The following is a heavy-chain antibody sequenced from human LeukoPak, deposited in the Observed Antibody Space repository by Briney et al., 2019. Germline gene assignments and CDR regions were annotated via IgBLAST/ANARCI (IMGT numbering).Heavy chain of an antibody. CDR1: GFYFSSYA. Sequence: GRSLRLSCAASGFYFSSYAMSWVRQAPGKGPEWVSTISIDGGRTYYADSVKGRFTVSRDTSKNTLYLQMNSLRAEDTAVYYCARKGIGSSRYQNMDVWGKGTTVTVSS. D-gene: IGHD6-25*01. J-gene: IGHJ6*03. CDR3: ARKGIGSSRYQNMDV. CDR2: ISIDGGRT. V-gene: IGHV3-23*01.